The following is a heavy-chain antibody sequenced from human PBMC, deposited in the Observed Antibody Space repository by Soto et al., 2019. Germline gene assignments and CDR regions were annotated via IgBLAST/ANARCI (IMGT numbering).Heavy chain of an antibody. CDR3: ARDRKPGIDY. CDR1: GGSISSTNW. D-gene: IGHD3-10*01. J-gene: IGHJ4*02. V-gene: IGHV4-4*02. CDR2: IYHSGST. Sequence: SETLSLTCAVSGGSISSTNWWSWVRQPPGKGLEWIGEIYHSGSTNYNPSLRSRVTISVDKANNQFFLKVNSVTAADTAMYYCARDRKPGIDYWGQGTMVTVSS.